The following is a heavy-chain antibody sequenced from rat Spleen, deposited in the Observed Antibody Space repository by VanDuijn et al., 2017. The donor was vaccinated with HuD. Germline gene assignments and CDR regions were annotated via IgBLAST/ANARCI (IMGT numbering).Heavy chain of an antibody. CDR2: ITTGGGHT. CDR1: GLTFSNYY. J-gene: IGHJ4*01. Sequence: EVQLVESGGGLVQPGRSMKLSCAASGLTFSNYYMAWVRQAPTKGLEWVASITTGGGHTYDRDSVKGRFTISRDNAKSTLYLQMDSLRSEDTATYYCARHGGYYNGDYLMDAWGQGASVTVSS. D-gene: IGHD1-1*01. CDR3: ARHGGYYNGDYLMDA. V-gene: IGHV5-25*01.